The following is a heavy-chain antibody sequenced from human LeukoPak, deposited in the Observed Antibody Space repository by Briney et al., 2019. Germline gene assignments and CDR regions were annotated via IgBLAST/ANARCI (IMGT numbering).Heavy chain of an antibody. J-gene: IGHJ4*02. CDR1: GFTFTNYW. V-gene: IGHV3-74*01. Sequence: GGSLRLSCAASGFTFTNYWMHWGRQAPGKGLVWVSHINTDGSSTNYADSVKGRFTISRDNAKNTLYLQMSSLRAEDTAVYYCARDPGAYFDYWGQGTLVTVSS. CDR2: INTDGSST. D-gene: IGHD3-16*01. CDR3: ARDPGAYFDY.